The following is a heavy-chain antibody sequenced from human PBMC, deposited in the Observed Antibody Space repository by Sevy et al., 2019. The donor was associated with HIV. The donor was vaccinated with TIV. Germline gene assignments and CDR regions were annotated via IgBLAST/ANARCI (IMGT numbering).Heavy chain of an antibody. J-gene: IGHJ6*02. CDR2: IKQDGSEK. CDR1: GFTFSRFW. V-gene: IGHV3-7*01. D-gene: IGHD1-1*01. CDR3: ARDRGTVEDGTSYYNGMGV. Sequence: GGSLRLSCAASGFTFSRFWMSWVRQAPGKGLEWVANIKQDGSEKQYVDSVKGRFTISRDNAENSLYLQMSSLRAGDXAVYYCARDRGTVEDGTSYYNGMGVWGQGTTVTVSS.